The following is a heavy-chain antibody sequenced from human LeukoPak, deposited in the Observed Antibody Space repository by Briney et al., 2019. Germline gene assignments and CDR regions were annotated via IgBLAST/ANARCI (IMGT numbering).Heavy chain of an antibody. V-gene: IGHV3-23*01. CDR2: ISVGGGGT. Sequence: GGSLRLSCAASGFTFSGYAMSWVRQAPGKGLEWVSVISVGGGGTTYADSVKGRFTISRDNSKNTLYLQMNSLRAEDTAVYYCAGSSSWYYFKYWGQGTLVTVSS. CDR3: AGSSSWYYFKY. J-gene: IGHJ4*02. CDR1: GFTFSGYA. D-gene: IGHD6-13*01.